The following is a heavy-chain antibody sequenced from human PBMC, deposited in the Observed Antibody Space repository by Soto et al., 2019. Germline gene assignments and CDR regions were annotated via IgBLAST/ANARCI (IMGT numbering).Heavy chain of an antibody. D-gene: IGHD3-9*01. CDR1: GFSLSTSGVG. CDR3: AHLLTSLVVLRYFDWPSRVDP. V-gene: IGHV2-5*02. CDR2: IYWDDDK. J-gene: IGHJ5*02. Sequence: QITLKESGPTLVKPTQTLTLTCTFSGFSLSTSGVGVGWIRQPPGKALEWLALIYWDDDKRYSPSLKIRLTITKDTSKNQVVLTMTNMDPVDTATYYCAHLLTSLVVLRYFDWPSRVDPWGQGTLVTVSS.